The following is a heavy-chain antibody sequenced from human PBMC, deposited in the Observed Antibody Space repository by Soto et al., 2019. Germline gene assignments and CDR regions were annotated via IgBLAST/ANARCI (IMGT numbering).Heavy chain of an antibody. J-gene: IGHJ5*02. CDR3: ARSAMVRGVIPARPNWFDP. CDR2: IYYSGST. D-gene: IGHD3-10*01. CDR1: GVSISSGGYY. Sequence: TLSLTCPVSGVSISSGGYYWSWIRQHPGKGLEWIGYIYYSGSTYYNPSLKSRVTISVDTSKNQFSLKLSSVTAADTAVYYCARSAMVRGVIPARPNWFDPWGQGTLVTVYS. V-gene: IGHV4-31*03.